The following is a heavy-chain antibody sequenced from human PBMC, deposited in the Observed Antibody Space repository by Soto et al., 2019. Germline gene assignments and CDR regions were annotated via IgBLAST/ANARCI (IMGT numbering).Heavy chain of an antibody. CDR3: ARDNGYGHFDS. CDR1: GASISSGRSY. J-gene: IGHJ4*02. Sequence: SETLSLTCTVSGASISSGRSYWIWIRQHPGKGLEWIGYMFYSGSTYYHPSLKSRVNISADTSKNQFSLRLTSVTPADTAVYYCARDNGYGHFDSWGQGTLVTVSS. CDR2: MFYSGST. V-gene: IGHV4-31*03. D-gene: IGHD5-12*01.